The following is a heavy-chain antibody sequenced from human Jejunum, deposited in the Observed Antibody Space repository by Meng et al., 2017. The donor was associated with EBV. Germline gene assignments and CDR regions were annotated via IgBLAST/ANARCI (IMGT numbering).Heavy chain of an antibody. J-gene: IGHJ5*02. CDR2: INPSGGTT. CDR3: ARDPCNGGACYNWFDP. V-gene: IGHV1-46*01. CDR1: GYTFTNNP. Sequence: QVQLVQSGAELKKPXXSVKVSCKGSGYTFTNNPIHWMRQAPGQGLEWMGIINPSGGTTTYTKRFQDRITMTRDTSTSTVYMDLSSLRPEDTAVYYCARDPCNGGACYNWFDPWGQGTLVTVSS. D-gene: IGHD2-21*02.